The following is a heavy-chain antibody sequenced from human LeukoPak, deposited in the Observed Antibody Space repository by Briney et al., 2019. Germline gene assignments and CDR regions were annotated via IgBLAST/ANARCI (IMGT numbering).Heavy chain of an antibody. CDR1: GGSISSRSHY. D-gene: IGHD3-3*01. CDR2: IYYSGTT. CDR3: ARRNDYDFWSGNQYYFDY. Sequence: SETLSLTWSVSGGSISSRSHYWGWIRQSPGKGLEWIGTIYYSGTTFYNPSLQSRVSISVDTSRNQFSLRLNSVTAADTAVYYCARRNDYDFWSGNQYYFDYWGQGTLVTVSS. J-gene: IGHJ4*02. V-gene: IGHV4-39*01.